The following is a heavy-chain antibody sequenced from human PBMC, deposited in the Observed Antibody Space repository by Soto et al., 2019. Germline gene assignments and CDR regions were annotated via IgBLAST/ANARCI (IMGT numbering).Heavy chain of an antibody. CDR1: GGSISSYY. J-gene: IGHJ4*02. CDR2: IYYSGST. D-gene: IGHD3-22*01. CDR3: ARAPLYYYDSSGYHTPFDY. V-gene: IGHV4-59*01. Sequence: PSETLSLTCTVSGGSISSYYWSWIRQPPGKGLEWIGYIYYSGSTNYNPSLKSRVTISVDTSKNQFSLKLSSVTAADTAVYYCARAPLYYYDSSGYHTPFDYWGQGTLVTVSS.